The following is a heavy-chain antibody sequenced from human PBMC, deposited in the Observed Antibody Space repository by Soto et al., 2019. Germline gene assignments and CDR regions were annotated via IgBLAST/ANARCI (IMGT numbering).Heavy chain of an antibody. J-gene: IGHJ3*02. CDR3: ARDSSSWDDAFDI. CDR2: IYYSGST. CDR1: GGSISSYY. V-gene: IGHV4-59*12. D-gene: IGHD6-13*01. Sequence: SETLSLTCTVSGGSISSYYWSWIRQPPGKGLEWIGYIYYSGSTNYNPSLKSRVTISVDTSKNQFSLKLSSVTAADTAVYYCARDSSSWDDAFDIWGQGTMVTVSS.